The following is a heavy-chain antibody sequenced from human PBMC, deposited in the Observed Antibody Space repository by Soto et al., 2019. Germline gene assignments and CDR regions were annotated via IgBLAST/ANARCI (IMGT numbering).Heavy chain of an antibody. D-gene: IGHD3-9*01. CDR3: ARGRDHLDWDHAFDI. J-gene: IGHJ3*02. CDR1: GFTLNNFD. CDR2: IGSAGDT. V-gene: IGHV3-13*01. Sequence: PGGSLRLSCAASGFTLNNFDMHWVRQATGKGLEWVSSIGSAGDTYYPGSVKGRFTISREDAKNSLYLQMNSLRAGDTAVYYCARGRDHLDWDHAFDIWGQGTMVTVSS.